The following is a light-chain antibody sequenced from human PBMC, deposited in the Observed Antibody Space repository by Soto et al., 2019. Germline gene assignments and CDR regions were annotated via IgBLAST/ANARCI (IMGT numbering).Light chain of an antibody. CDR1: VLAKKY. Sequence: SYELTQPSSVSVSPGQTARITCSGDVLAKKYARWFQQKPGQAPVLVIYKDSERPSGIPERFSGSSSGTTVTLTISGAQVEDEADYYCYSAAVYVVFGGGTKVTVL. CDR3: YSAAVYVV. CDR2: KDS. J-gene: IGLJ2*01. V-gene: IGLV3-27*01.